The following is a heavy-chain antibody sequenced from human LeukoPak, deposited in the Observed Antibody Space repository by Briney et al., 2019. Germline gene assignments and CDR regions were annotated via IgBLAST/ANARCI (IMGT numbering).Heavy chain of an antibody. V-gene: IGHV4-34*01. J-gene: IGHJ4*02. CDR3: ARAGRGTSSRALDY. Sequence: PSETLSLTCAISGGSFTDYYWSWIRQPPGKGLDWIGDINDSGSTNSSPSLKSRVVISLDTSKSQLSLKLSPVTAADTATYFCARAGRGTSSRALDYWGQGTLVTVSS. D-gene: IGHD1-1*01. CDR1: GGSFTDYY. CDR2: INDSGST.